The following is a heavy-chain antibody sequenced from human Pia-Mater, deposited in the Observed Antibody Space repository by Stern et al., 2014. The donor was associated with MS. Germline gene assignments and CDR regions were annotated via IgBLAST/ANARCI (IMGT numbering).Heavy chain of an antibody. CDR1: GFTFTSSA. CDR3: AAEPMYYSDSVGAFDI. V-gene: IGHV1-58*01. J-gene: IGHJ3*02. CDR2: NVVGSGNT. Sequence: QMQLVQSGPEVKKPGTSVKVSCKASGFTFTSSAVQWVRQARGQRLEWKGWNVVGSGNTNYAQKFQERVTITRDMSTSTAYMELSSLRSEDTAVYYCAAEPMYYSDSVGAFDIWGQGTMVTVSS. D-gene: IGHD3-22*01.